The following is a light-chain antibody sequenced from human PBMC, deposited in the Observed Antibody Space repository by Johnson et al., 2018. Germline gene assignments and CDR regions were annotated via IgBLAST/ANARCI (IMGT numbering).Light chain of an antibody. V-gene: IGLV1-51*02. Sequence: QSVLTQPPSVSAAPGQKVTISCSGSSSNIGNNYVSWYQQLPGTAPKLLIYENNKRPSGIPDRFSGSKSGTSATLGITGLQTGDEAVYYCGTWDSSLSAGNVFCTGTKVPFL. CDR3: GTWDSSLSAGNV. J-gene: IGLJ1*01. CDR1: SSNIGNNY. CDR2: ENN.